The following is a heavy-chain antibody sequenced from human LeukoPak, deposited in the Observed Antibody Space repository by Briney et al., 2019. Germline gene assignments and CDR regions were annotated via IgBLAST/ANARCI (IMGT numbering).Heavy chain of an antibody. CDR2: ISSSSSYI. V-gene: IGHV3-21*01. CDR3: ARDYSSGWYYFDY. J-gene: IGHJ4*02. CDR1: GFTFSSYS. D-gene: IGHD6-19*01. Sequence: GGSLRLSCAASGFTFSSYSMNWVRQAPGKGLEWVSSISSSSSYIYYADSVKGRFTISRNNAKNSLYLQMNSLRAEDTAVYYCARDYSSGWYYFDYWGQGTLVTVSS.